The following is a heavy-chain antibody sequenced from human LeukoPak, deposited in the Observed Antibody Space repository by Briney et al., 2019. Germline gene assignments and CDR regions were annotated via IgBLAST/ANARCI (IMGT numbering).Heavy chain of an antibody. CDR1: GGSISSSSYY. CDR3: ARDRVAAASLDY. CDR2: IYYSGST. V-gene: IGHV4-39*07. D-gene: IGHD6-13*01. Sequence: SETLSLTCTVSGGSISSSSYYWGWIRQPPGKGLEWIGSIYYSGSTNYNPSLKSRVTISVDTSKNQFSLKLSSVTAADTAVYYCARDRVAAASLDYWGQGTLVTVSS. J-gene: IGHJ4*02.